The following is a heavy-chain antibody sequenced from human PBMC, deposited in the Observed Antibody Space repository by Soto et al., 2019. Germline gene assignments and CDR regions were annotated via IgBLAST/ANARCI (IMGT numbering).Heavy chain of an antibody. Sequence: QVVLLQSGAEVKEPGSSVRVSCQVSGSTFNNFAFSWVRQAPGHGPEWMGGIVVDSNTAEYSQRFQARVTITADTSTDTLYMELGSLTFEDTAVYYCARAIKRWEVNYYCDFWGQGTLVTVSS. CDR2: IVVDSNTA. D-gene: IGHD1-26*01. V-gene: IGHV1-69*06. CDR3: ARAIKRWEVNYYCDF. J-gene: IGHJ4*02. CDR1: GSTFNNFA.